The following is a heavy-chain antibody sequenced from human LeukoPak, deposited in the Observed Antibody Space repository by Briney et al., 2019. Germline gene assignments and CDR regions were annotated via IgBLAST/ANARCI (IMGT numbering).Heavy chain of an antibody. J-gene: IGHJ4*02. CDR2: FDPEDGET. V-gene: IGHV1-24*01. D-gene: IGHD2-21*01. Sequence: GGFDPEDGETIYAQKFQGRVTMTEDTSTDTAYMELSSLRSEDTAVYYCATEVMAAHYFDYWGQGTLVTVSS. CDR3: ATEVMAAHYFDY.